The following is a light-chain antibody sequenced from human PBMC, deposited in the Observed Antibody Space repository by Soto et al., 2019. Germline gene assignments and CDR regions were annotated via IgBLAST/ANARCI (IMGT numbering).Light chain of an antibody. CDR3: CSYAGSNTFVI. Sequence: QSALTQPASVSGSPGQSITISCTGTSSDVGSYKLVSWYQQHPGKAPKLMIYEGSKRPSGVSDRFSGSKSANTASLTISGLQAEDEADYYCCSYAGSNTFVIFGGGTQLTVL. V-gene: IGLV2-23*01. CDR2: EGS. J-gene: IGLJ2*01. CDR1: SSDVGSYKL.